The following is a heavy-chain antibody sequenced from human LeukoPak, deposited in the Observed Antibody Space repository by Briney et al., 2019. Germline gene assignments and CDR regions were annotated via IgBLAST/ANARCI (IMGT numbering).Heavy chain of an antibody. CDR1: GDSVSSNSAA. Sequence: SQTLSLTCAISGDSVSSNSAAWNWIRQSPSRGLEWLGRTYYRSKWYNDYAVSVKGRITINPDTFQNQFSLHLISVTPEDTAVYYCVREGRRDGYFWVWFDPWGQGTLVTVSS. D-gene: IGHD5-24*01. CDR3: VREGRRDGYFWVWFDP. CDR2: TYYRSKWYN. V-gene: IGHV6-1*01. J-gene: IGHJ5*02.